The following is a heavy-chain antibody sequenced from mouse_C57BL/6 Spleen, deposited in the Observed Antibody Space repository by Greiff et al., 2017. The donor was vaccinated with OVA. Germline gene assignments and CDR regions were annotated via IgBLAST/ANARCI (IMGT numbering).Heavy chain of an antibody. D-gene: IGHD1-1*01. CDR1: GSTFTSYW. Sequence: QVQLQQPGAELVKPGASVKLSCKASGSTFTSYWMQWVKQRPGQGLEWIGEIDPSDSYTNYNQKFKGKATWTVDTSSSTAYMQLSSLTSEDSAVYYCARVHITTVVAEAMDYWGQGTSVTVSS. V-gene: IGHV1-50*01. CDR3: ARVHITTVVAEAMDY. J-gene: IGHJ4*01. CDR2: IDPSDSYT.